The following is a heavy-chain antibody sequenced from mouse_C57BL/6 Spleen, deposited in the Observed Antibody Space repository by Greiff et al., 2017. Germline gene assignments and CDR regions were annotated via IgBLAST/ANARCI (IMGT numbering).Heavy chain of an antibody. CDR3: TRNDYDGGVYAMDY. D-gene: IGHD2-4*01. V-gene: IGHV6-6*01. CDR2: IRNKANNHAT. Sequence: EVMLVESGGGLVQPGGSMKLSCAASGFTFSDAWMDWVRQSPEKGLEWVAEIRNKANNHATYYAESVKGRFTISRDDSKSSVYLQMNSLRAEDTGIYYCTRNDYDGGVYAMDYWGQGTSVTVSS. CDR1: GFTFSDAW. J-gene: IGHJ4*01.